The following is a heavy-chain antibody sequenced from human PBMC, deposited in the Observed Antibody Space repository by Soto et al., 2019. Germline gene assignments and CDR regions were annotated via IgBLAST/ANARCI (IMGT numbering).Heavy chain of an antibody. CDR3: ANPPARLRFPFDY. V-gene: IGHV3-23*01. J-gene: IGHJ4*02. Sequence: LRLSCAASGFTFSSYAMSWVRQAPGKGLEWVSAISGSGGSTYYADSVKGRFTISRDNSKNTLYLQMNSLRAEDTAVYYCANPPARLRFPFDYWGQGTLVTVSS. CDR1: GFTFSSYA. CDR2: ISGSGGST. D-gene: IGHD5-12*01.